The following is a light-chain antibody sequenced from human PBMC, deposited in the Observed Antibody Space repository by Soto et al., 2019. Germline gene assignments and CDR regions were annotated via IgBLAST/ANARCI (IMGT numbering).Light chain of an antibody. CDR2: GAS. CDR1: QSVASSS. CDR3: QHYGGSQGT. J-gene: IGKJ1*01. Sequence: EIVSTQSPGTLSLSPGERAKISRRASQSVASSSIAWYQQRLGQAPRLLIYGASNRATGIPDRFSGSGSGTDFTLTFSRLDPEDFAVYYCQHYGGSQGTFGQGTKVDIK. V-gene: IGKV3-20*01.